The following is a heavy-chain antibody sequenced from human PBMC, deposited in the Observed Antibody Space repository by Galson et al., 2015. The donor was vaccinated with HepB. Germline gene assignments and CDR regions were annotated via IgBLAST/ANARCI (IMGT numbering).Heavy chain of an antibody. J-gene: IGHJ4*02. CDR2: THYRSKWYY. CDR1: GDSVSSNSVD. V-gene: IGHV6-1*01. D-gene: IGHD3-3*01. Sequence: CAISGDSVSSNSVDWNWIRQSPSRGLEWLGRTHYRSKWYYGYAAFVKSRITINPDTSRNQFSLQLNSVTPEDAAVYYCARGVAPLDYWGQGTQVTVSS. CDR3: ARGVAPLDY.